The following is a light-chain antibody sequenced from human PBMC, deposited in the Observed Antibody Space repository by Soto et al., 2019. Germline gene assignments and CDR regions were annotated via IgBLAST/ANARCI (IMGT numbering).Light chain of an antibody. CDR3: QKYDSAPT. CDR1: QSVTSNF. Sequence: TLSCRASQSVTSNFLAWYRQKPGQAPRLLIYGASSRATGIPNRFSGSGSGTDFTLTISRLEPEDVATYYCQKYDSAPTFGPGTRWIS. V-gene: IGKV3-20*01. CDR2: GAS. J-gene: IGKJ1*01.